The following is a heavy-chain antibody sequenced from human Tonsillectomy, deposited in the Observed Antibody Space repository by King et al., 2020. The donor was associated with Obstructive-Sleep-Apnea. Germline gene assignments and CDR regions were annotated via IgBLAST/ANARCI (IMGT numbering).Heavy chain of an antibody. J-gene: IGHJ4*02. CDR3: AKMGYYYDSSGSYYFDY. V-gene: IGHV3-23*04. Sequence: EVQLVESGGGLVQPGGSLRLSCAASGFTFSSYAMSWVRQAPGKGLEWVSVISGSGDSTYYADSVKGRFTISRDNSKNTLYLQMNGLRAEDTAVYHCAKMGYYYDSSGSYYFDYWGQGTLVTVSS. D-gene: IGHD3-22*01. CDR1: GFTFSSYA. CDR2: ISGSGDST.